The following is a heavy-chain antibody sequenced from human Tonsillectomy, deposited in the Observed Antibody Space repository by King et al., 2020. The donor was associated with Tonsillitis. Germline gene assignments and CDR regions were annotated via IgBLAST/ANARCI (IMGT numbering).Heavy chain of an antibody. Sequence: VQLVESGSELKKPGASVKVSCKASGYTFTSYAMNWVRQAPGQGLEWMGWINTNTGNPTYAQGFTGRFVFSLDTSVSTAYLQISSLKAEDTAVYYCARVQVSYYDFLTGYPNILDYWGQGSLVTVSS. V-gene: IGHV7-4-1*02. CDR2: INTNTGNP. CDR1: GYTFTSYA. D-gene: IGHD3-9*01. J-gene: IGHJ4*02. CDR3: ARVQVSYYDFLTGYPNILDY.